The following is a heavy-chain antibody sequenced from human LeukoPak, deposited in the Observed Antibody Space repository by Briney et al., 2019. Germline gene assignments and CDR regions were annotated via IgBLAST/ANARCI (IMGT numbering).Heavy chain of an antibody. CDR2: IIPILGIA. V-gene: IGHV1-69*04. CDR1: GGTFSSYT. CDR3: AREYCSSTSCPNWFDP. Sequence: SVKVSCKASGGTFSSYTISWVRRAPGQGLEWMGRIIPILGIANYAQKFQGRVTITADKSTSTAYMELSSLRSEDTAVYYCAREYCSSTSCPNWFDPWGQGTLVTVSS. J-gene: IGHJ5*02. D-gene: IGHD2-2*01.